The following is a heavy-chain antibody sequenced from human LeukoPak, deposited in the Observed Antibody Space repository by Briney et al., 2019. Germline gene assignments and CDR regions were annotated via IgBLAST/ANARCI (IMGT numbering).Heavy chain of an antibody. V-gene: IGHV3-48*03. CDR3: ARDQGIFDY. J-gene: IGHJ4*02. CDR2: ISSSGRTI. Sequence: PGGSLRLSCAASGFTFSSSEMTWVRRPPGKGLEWVSHISSSGRTIYYADSVKGRFTISRDNAKNSLYLQMNSLRDEDSAVYYCARDQGIFDYWGQGTLVTVSS. CDR1: GFTFSSSE.